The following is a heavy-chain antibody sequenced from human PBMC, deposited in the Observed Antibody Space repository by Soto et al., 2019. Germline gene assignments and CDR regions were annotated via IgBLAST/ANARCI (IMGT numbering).Heavy chain of an antibody. V-gene: IGHV4-59*01. CDR1: GGSISSYY. J-gene: IGHJ4*02. Sequence: SETLSLTCTVSGGSISSYYWSWIRQPPGKGLEWIGYIYYSGSTNYNPSLKSRVTISVDTSKNQFSLKLSSVTAADTAVYYCARSLPYSYGYIFDYWGQGTLVTVSS. CDR2: IYYSGST. D-gene: IGHD5-18*01. CDR3: ARSLPYSYGYIFDY.